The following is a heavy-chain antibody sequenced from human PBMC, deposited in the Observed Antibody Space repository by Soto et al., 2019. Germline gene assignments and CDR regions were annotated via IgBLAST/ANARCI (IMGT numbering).Heavy chain of an antibody. CDR3: ARKYCSGGSCYENWFDP. CDR2: IYYSGST. CDR1: GGSISTYY. D-gene: IGHD2-15*01. Sequence: QVQLQESGPGLVKPSETLSLTCTVSGGSISTYYWSWIRQPPGKGLEWIGYIYYSGSTNYNPSLKSRVTISVDTSKNQFSLKLSSETAADTAVYYCARKYCSGGSCYENWFDPWGQGTLVTVSS. J-gene: IGHJ5*02. V-gene: IGHV4-59*08.